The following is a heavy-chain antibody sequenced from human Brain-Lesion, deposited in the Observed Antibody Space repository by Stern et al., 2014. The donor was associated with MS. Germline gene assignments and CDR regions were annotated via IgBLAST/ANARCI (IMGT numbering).Heavy chain of an antibody. CDR1: GFTFNSYS. V-gene: IGHV3-21*01. CDR2: IRVGTDYI. Sequence: EVQLLESGGGLVKPGGSLRLSCEASGFTFNSYSMNWVRQAPGTGLEWVSSIRVGTDYIYYADSVKGRFPISRDNAKNSLFLQMNTLRAEDTGVYYCARVDCSGTNCFYYYYGMDVWGQGTTVTVSS. J-gene: IGHJ6*02. D-gene: IGHD2-2*01. CDR3: ARVDCSGTNCFYYYYGMDV.